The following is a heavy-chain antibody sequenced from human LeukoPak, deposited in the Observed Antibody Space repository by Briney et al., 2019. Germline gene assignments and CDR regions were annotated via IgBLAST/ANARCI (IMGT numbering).Heavy chain of an antibody. D-gene: IGHD4-17*01. Sequence: GGSLRLSCAASGFTFSSYAMHWVRQAPGKGLEWVAVISYDGSNKYYADSVKGRFTISRDNSKNTLYLQMNSLRAEDTAVYYCARDLYGDYDEVAFDIWGQGTMVTVSS. CDR2: ISYDGSNK. CDR1: GFTFSSYA. V-gene: IGHV3-30-3*01. CDR3: ARDLYGDYDEVAFDI. J-gene: IGHJ3*02.